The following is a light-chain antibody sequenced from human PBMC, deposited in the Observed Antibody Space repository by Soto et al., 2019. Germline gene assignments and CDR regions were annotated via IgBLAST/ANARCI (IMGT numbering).Light chain of an antibody. J-gene: IGKJ2*01. Sequence: DIQLTQSPSSLSASVGDTVTITCRASQHITNDCAWYQQKAGRAPKCLILLASRLQTGVPSRFSGSGSGTEFTLTISSLQPEDFATYYCLHHNGYSYVFGQGTKVEIK. V-gene: IGKV1-17*01. CDR1: QHITND. CDR3: LHHNGYSYV. CDR2: LAS.